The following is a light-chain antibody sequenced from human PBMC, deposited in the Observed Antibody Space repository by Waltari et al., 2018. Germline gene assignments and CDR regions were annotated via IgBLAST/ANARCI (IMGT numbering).Light chain of an antibody. CDR3: QQRSNWPLHT. CDR1: QSVSSY. Sequence: EIVLTQSPATLSLSPGERATLSCSAHQSVSSYLAWYQQRPGQAPRILIYDASNRATGIPARFSGSGSWTDVTLTISTIEPEDYAVYYCQQRSNWPLHTFGQGTKLEIK. CDR2: DAS. V-gene: IGKV3-11*01. J-gene: IGKJ2*01.